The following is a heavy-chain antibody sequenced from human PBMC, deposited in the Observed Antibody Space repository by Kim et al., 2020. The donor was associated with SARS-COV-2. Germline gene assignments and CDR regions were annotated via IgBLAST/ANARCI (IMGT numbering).Heavy chain of an antibody. CDR1: GFTFSDYS. D-gene: IGHD6-19*01. Sequence: GGSLRLSCTASGFTFSDYSMSWVRQAPGKGLEWVSSISDSGYNTYNADSVKGRFTISRDNSKNTLYLQMNSLGAEDTAVYYCVKRAYDSGVGGPLDYCG. J-gene: IGHJ4*01. V-gene: IGHV3-23*01. CDR2: ISDSGYNT. CDR3: VKRAYDSGVGGPLDY.